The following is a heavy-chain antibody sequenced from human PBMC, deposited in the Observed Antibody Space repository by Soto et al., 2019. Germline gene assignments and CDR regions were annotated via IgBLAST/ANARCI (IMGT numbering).Heavy chain of an antibody. D-gene: IGHD6-13*01. Sequence: QVQLVESGGGVVQPGRSLRLSCAASGFTFSSYGMHWVRQAPGKGLEWVAVISYDGSNKYYADSVKGRFTISRDNSKNTLYLQMNSLRAEDTAVYYCAKDYSSSGRLVDYWGQGTLGTVSS. V-gene: IGHV3-30*18. J-gene: IGHJ4*02. CDR3: AKDYSSSGRLVDY. CDR1: GFTFSSYG. CDR2: ISYDGSNK.